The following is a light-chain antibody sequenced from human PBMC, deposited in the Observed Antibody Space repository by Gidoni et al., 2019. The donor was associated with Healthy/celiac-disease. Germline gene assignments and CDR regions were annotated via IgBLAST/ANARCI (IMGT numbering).Light chain of an antibody. Sequence: SSELTQDPAVSVALGQTVRITCQGDSLRSYYASWYQQKPGQAHVLVISGKNNRPSGIPDRFSGSSSGNTASLTITGAQAEDEADYYCNSRDSSGNHLVFGGGTKLTVL. V-gene: IGLV3-19*01. CDR3: NSRDSSGNHLV. CDR2: GKN. J-gene: IGLJ2*01. CDR1: SLRSYY.